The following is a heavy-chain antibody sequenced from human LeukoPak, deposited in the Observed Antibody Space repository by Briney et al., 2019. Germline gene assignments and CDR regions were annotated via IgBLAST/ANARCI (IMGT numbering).Heavy chain of an antibody. V-gene: IGHV1-2*02. D-gene: IGHD1-1*01. J-gene: IGHJ5*02. CDR2: INPNSGGA. Sequence: ASVKVSCKASGYTFTGYYMHWARQAPGQGLEWMGWINPNSGGANYAQKFQGRVTMTRDTSIGTAYMELSRLRSDDTAVYYCARVSDLEFDPWGQGTLVTVSS. CDR3: ARVSDLEFDP. CDR1: GYTFTGYY.